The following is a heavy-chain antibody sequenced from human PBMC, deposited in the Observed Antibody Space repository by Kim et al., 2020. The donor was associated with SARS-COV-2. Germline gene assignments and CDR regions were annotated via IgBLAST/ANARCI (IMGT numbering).Heavy chain of an antibody. D-gene: IGHD2-8*01. V-gene: IGHV3-7*01. Sequence: DSVKGRFTISRDNAKNSLYLQMNSLRAEDTAVYYCVYERGKDYWGQGTLVTVSS. J-gene: IGHJ4*02. CDR3: VYERGKDY.